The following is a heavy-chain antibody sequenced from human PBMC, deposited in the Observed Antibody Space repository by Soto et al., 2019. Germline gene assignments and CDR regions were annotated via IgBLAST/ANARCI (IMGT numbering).Heavy chain of an antibody. CDR1: GFTFSDHY. Sequence: EVQLVESGGGLVQPGGSLRLSCAASGFTFSDHYMDWVRQAPGKGLEWVGRTRNKANSYTTEYAGSVKGRFTISRDDSKNSLYLQMNSLKTEDTAVYYCARADDSSGYYLDYWGQGTLVTVSS. J-gene: IGHJ4*02. D-gene: IGHD3-22*01. CDR2: TRNKANSYTT. CDR3: ARADDSSGYYLDY. V-gene: IGHV3-72*01.